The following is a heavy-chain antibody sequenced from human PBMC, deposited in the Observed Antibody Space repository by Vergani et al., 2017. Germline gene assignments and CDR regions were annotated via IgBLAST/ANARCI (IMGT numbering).Heavy chain of an antibody. CDR3: ARDSVGVAAMDY. V-gene: IGHV3-23*04. CDR2: ISDSGSGT. CDR1: GFTFRNYA. D-gene: IGHD2-21*02. J-gene: IGHJ4*02. Sequence: VQLVESGGGVVQPGRSLRLSCAASGFTFRNYAMTWVRQAPGKGLEWVSAISDSGSGTYYADSVKGRFTISRDTSKNTLYLQMNSLRVEDTAVYYCARDSVGVAAMDYWGQGTLVTVSS.